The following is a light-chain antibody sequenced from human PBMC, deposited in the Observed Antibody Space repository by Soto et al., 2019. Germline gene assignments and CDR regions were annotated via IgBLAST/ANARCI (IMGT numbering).Light chain of an antibody. Sequence: DIEMTQSPDSLSVSLGERATINCRSSQSVLHSSNGNNYIAWYQQKPGQPPKLLIYWSSTRESGVPDRFIGSGSGTDFTLTVSSLQAEDVAVYYCHQRQSWPRTFGQGTKVDI. J-gene: IGKJ1*01. V-gene: IGKV4-1*01. CDR2: WSS. CDR3: HQRQSWPRT. CDR1: QSVLHSSNGNNY.